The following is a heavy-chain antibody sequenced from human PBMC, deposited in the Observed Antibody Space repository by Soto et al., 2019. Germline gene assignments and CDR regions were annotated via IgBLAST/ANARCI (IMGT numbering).Heavy chain of an antibody. V-gene: IGHV3-72*01. CDR1: GFTFSDHY. D-gene: IGHD2-21*02. CDR3: ARGGPIYCGGDCSNWFDP. CDR2: TRNKANSYTT. Sequence: GGSLRLSCAASGFTFSDHYMDWVRQAPGKGLEWVGRTRNKANSYTTEYAASVKGRFTISRDDSKNSLYLQMNSLKTEDTAVYYCARGGPIYCGGDCSNWFDPWGQGTLVTVSS. J-gene: IGHJ5*02.